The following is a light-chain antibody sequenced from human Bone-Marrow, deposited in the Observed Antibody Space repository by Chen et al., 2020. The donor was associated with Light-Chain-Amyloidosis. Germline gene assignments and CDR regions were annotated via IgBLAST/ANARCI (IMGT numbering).Light chain of an antibody. V-gene: IGLV2-14*01. CDR2: EVT. Sequence: QSALTQPASVSGSPGQSITISCTGTSSDVGGDNHVSWYQQHPDKAPNLLIYEVTNRPSWVPDRFSCSKSDNTASLTISGLQTEDEADYFCSSYTITNTLVFGSGTRVTVL. CDR1: SSDVGGDNH. CDR3: SSYTITNTLV. J-gene: IGLJ1*01.